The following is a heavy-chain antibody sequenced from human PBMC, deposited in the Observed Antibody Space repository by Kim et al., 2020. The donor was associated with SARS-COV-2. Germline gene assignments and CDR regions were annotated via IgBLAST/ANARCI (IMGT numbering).Heavy chain of an antibody. D-gene: IGHD3-10*01. CDR3: AKDFGEIAPYYFDY. V-gene: IGHV3-43*02. CDR1: GFTFDDYA. Sequence: GGSLRLSCAASGFTFDDYAMHWVRQAPGKGLEWVSLISGDGGSTYYADSVKGRFTISRDNSKNSLYLQMNSLRTEDTALYYCAKDFGEIAPYYFDYWGQGTLVTVSS. CDR2: ISGDGGST. J-gene: IGHJ4*02.